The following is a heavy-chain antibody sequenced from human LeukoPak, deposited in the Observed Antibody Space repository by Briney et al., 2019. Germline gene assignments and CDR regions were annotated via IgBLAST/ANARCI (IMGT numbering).Heavy chain of an antibody. Sequence: PSETLSLTCTVSARSISSYYWSWIRQPPGKGLEWIGYIYYSGSTNYSPSLKSRVTISVDTSKNQFSLKLSSVTAADTAVYYCARGSQWIPGIAAAGNFDYWGQGTLVTVSS. CDR1: ARSISSYY. D-gene: IGHD6-13*01. V-gene: IGHV4-59*01. CDR2: IYYSGST. CDR3: ARGSQWIPGIAAAGNFDY. J-gene: IGHJ4*02.